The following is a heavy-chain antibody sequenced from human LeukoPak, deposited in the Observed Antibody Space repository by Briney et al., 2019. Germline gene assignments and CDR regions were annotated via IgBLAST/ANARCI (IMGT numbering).Heavy chain of an antibody. D-gene: IGHD3-10*01. J-gene: IGHJ4*02. Sequence: GASLRLSCATSGFTFSDHYMDWVRQAPGKGLEWVGRIRNKANSYTTDYAASVKGRFTISRDDSMNSLYLQMNSLKTEDTAVYYCGRVRGEENWGQGTLVTVSS. CDR2: IRNKANSYTT. V-gene: IGHV3-72*01. CDR3: GRVRGEEN. CDR1: GFTFSDHY.